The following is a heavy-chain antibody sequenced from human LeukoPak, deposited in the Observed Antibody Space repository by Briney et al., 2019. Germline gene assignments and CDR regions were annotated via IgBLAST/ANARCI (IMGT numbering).Heavy chain of an antibody. CDR2: INHAGGT. D-gene: IGHD5-18*01. J-gene: IGHJ4*02. CDR1: GGSISGYY. Sequence: PSETLSLTCGVSGGSISGYYWSWIRQPPGKGLEWIGEINHAGGTNYNPSLKSRLTMSVDTSKNQFSLKLSSVTAADTAVYYCARSSGYSYGYDYFDYWGQGTLVTVSS. CDR3: ARSSGYSYGYDYFDY. V-gene: IGHV4-34*10.